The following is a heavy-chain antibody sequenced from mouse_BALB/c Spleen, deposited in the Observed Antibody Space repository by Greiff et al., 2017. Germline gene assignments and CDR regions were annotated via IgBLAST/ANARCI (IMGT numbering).Heavy chain of an antibody. D-gene: IGHD2-10*02. CDR1: GYAFTNYL. Sequence: QVQLQQSGAELVRPGTSVKVSCKASGYAFTNYLIEWVKQRPGQGLEWIGVINPGSGGTNYNEKFKGKATLTADKSSSTAYMQLSSLTSDDSAVYFCARREYGNFDYWGQGTTLTVSS. CDR2: INPGSGGT. CDR3: ARREYGNFDY. J-gene: IGHJ2*01. V-gene: IGHV1-54*03.